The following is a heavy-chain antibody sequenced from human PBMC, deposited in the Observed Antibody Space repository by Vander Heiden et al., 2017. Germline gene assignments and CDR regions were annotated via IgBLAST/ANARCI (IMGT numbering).Heavy chain of an antibody. V-gene: IGHV3-21*01. Sequence: EGPLVEAGGGLVTPGGSVRLSCAASGFTFNSYSMNWVRQAPGRGLEWVSSIDSTSSYIFYADSVRGRFTISRDNAKNSLYLQMNSLRVEDTAVYYCASRYSYGFLYWGQGTLVTVSS. J-gene: IGHJ4*02. CDR2: IDSTSSYI. CDR1: GFTFNSYS. D-gene: IGHD5-18*01. CDR3: ASRYSYGFLY.